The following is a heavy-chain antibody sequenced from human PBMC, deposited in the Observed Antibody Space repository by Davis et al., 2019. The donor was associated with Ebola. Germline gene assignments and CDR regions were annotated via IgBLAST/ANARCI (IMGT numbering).Heavy chain of an antibody. J-gene: IGHJ6*02. V-gene: IGHV3-7*03. CDR1: GFTFSSYW. CDR2: IKQDGSEK. Sequence: GGSLRLSCAASGFTFSSYWMSWVRQAPGKGLEWVANIKQDGSEKYYVDSVKGRFTISRDNAKNSLYLQMNSLRAEDTAVYYCARERRYCSSTSCSYGYYYYGMDVWGQGTTVTVSS. CDR3: ARERRYCSSTSCSYGYYYYGMDV. D-gene: IGHD2-2*01.